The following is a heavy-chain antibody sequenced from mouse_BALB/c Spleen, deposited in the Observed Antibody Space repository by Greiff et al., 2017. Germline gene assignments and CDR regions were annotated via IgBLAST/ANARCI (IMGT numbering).Heavy chain of an antibody. CDR3: ARDRYDHAMDY. D-gene: IGHD2-14*01. CDR2: ISYDGSN. CDR1: GYSITSGYY. V-gene: IGHV3-6*02. Sequence: DVKLQESGPGLVKPSQSLSLTCSVTGYSITSGYYWNWIRQFPGNKLEWMGYISYDGSNNYNPSLKNRISITRDTSKNQFFLKLNSVTTEDTATYYCARDRYDHAMDYWGQGTSVTVSS. J-gene: IGHJ4*01.